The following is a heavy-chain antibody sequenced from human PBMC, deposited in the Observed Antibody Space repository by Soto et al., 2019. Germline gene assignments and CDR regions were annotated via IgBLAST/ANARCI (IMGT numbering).Heavy chain of an antibody. CDR2: IYYSGST. CDR3: ARNPPF. J-gene: IGHJ4*01. V-gene: IGHV4-59*01. Sequence: PSETLSLTCTVSGGSISRCYWSWIRQPPGKGLEWIGYIYYSGSTNYNPSLKSRVTISVDTSKNQFSLKLSSVTAADTAVYYCARNPPFWGHGPPVTVSS. CDR1: GGSISRCY.